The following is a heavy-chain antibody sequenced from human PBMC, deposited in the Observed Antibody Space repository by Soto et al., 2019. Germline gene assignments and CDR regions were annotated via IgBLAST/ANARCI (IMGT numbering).Heavy chain of an antibody. Sequence: LSLTCTVSGGPISSYYWSWIRQPPGKGLEWIGYIFYSGSTNYNPSLKSRVTISVDTSKNQFSLKLSSVTAADTAVYYCARERKDYYDSSGYFDYWGQGTLVTVSS. D-gene: IGHD3-22*01. CDR3: ARERKDYYDSSGYFDY. CDR1: GGPISSYY. CDR2: IFYSGST. J-gene: IGHJ4*02. V-gene: IGHV4-59*01.